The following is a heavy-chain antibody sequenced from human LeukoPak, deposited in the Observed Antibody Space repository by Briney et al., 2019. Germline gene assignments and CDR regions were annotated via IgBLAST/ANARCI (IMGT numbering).Heavy chain of an antibody. J-gene: IGHJ4*02. CDR2: FHPEKGET. D-gene: IGHD3-3*01. Sequence: ASVKVSCKVSGYTLSALGMHWVRQAPGKGLEWMGSFHPEKGETLYAQKLQGRITMTEDTSTDTAYMELTRLRSEDTGVYYCATGLEWLSGWGQGTLVIVSS. CDR1: GYTLSALG. V-gene: IGHV1-24*01. CDR3: ATGLEWLSG.